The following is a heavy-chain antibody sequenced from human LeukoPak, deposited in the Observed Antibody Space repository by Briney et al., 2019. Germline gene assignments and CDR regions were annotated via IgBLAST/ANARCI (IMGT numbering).Heavy chain of an antibody. D-gene: IGHD3-16*01. CDR1: GFTFSSYP. Sequence: GRSLRLSCTASGFTFSSYPFHWVRQAPGKGLQWVAVIGYDGVNKFYTDSVKGRFTISRDDSKSTLYLQMDSLRAEDTAIYYCVRWRGPTFALDYWGQGTLVTVSS. V-gene: IGHV3-30*04. J-gene: IGHJ4*02. CDR3: VRWRGPTFALDY. CDR2: IGYDGVNK.